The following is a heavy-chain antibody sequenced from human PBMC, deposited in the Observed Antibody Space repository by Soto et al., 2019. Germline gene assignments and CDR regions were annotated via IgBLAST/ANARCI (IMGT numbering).Heavy chain of an antibody. CDR2: VGRKTTNFAT. CDR3: ASHISLSNPAFDI. Sequence: GGSLRLSCAASGFAFSDSALHWVRQASGKGLEWVGRVGRKTTNFATTYAASVSGRFTISRDDSKNTAYLQMNSLKIEDTAVYYCASHISLSNPAFDIWGQGTVVTVS. CDR1: GFAFSDSA. V-gene: IGHV3-73*01. J-gene: IGHJ3*02. D-gene: IGHD2-21*01.